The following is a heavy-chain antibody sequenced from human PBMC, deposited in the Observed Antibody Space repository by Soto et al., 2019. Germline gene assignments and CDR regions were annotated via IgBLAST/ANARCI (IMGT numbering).Heavy chain of an antibody. CDR3: AKDLRGPQAGTWYCDL. CDR1: GFSFSSKS. CDR2: ITAAGDRT. V-gene: IGHV3-23*01. D-gene: IGHD6-13*01. Sequence: EVQLLESGGGLVQPGGSLRLSCAASGFSFSSKSMTWVRQAAGKGLEWVSAITAAGDRTYYADSVKGRFTISRDNSQNTLYLQMNGLGVEDTAVYYCAKDLRGPQAGTWYCDLWGRGTLVTVSS. J-gene: IGHJ2*01.